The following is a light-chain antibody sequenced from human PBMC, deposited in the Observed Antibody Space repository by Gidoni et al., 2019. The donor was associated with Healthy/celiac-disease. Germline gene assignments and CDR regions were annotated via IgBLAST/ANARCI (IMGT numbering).Light chain of an antibody. J-gene: IGLJ2*01. V-gene: IGLV1-44*01. CDR3: AAWDDSLNGVV. CDR2: SNN. CDR1: TPNIGTNT. Sequence: SVLTQPPSAPATLGQRVTISCSASTPNIGTNTVNWYKQLPGTAPKLLIYSNNQRPSGVPDRFAGSKSGTSASLAISGLQSEDEAHYYCAAWDDSLNGVVFGGGTKLTVL.